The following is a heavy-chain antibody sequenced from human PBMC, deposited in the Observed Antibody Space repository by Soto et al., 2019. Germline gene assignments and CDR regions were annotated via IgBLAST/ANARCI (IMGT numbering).Heavy chain of an antibody. CDR2: IWYDGSKK. Sequence: GGSLRLSCAASGFTFSSYGMHWVRQAPGKGLEWVVLIWYDGSKKYYADSVKGRFTISRDDSKNTLYLQMNSLRAEGTAVYYCARGSGGNAFDIWGQGTMVTVSS. V-gene: IGHV3-33*01. CDR3: ARGSGGNAFDI. J-gene: IGHJ3*02. D-gene: IGHD3-10*01. CDR1: GFTFSSYG.